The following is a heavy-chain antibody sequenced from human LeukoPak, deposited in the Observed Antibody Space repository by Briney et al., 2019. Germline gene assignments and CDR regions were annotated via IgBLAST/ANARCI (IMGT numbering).Heavy chain of an antibody. V-gene: IGHV3-74*01. Sequence: GGSLRLSCAASGFTFSTHWMHWARQAAGKGLEWVSRMNSDGSSSSYADSVKGRFTISRDNAKNTLYLQMNSLRAEDTAVYYCARGGDGSNIYWYFDLWGRGTLVTVSS. CDR1: GFTFSTHW. CDR3: ARGGDGSNIYWYFDL. J-gene: IGHJ2*01. D-gene: IGHD5-24*01. CDR2: MNSDGSSS.